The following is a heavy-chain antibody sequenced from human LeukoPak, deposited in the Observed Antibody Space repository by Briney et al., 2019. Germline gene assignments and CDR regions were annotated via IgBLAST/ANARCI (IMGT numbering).Heavy chain of an antibody. Sequence: ASVKVSCKASGYTFTGYYMHWVRQAPGQGLEWMGWINPNSGGTNYAQKFQGRVTMTRDTSISTAYMELSSLRSEDTAVYYCAKGGYSSGYRYYYYYYMDVWGKGTTVTVSS. J-gene: IGHJ6*03. CDR3: AKGGYSSGYRYYYYYYMDV. D-gene: IGHD5-18*01. V-gene: IGHV1-2*02. CDR2: INPNSGGT. CDR1: GYTFTGYY.